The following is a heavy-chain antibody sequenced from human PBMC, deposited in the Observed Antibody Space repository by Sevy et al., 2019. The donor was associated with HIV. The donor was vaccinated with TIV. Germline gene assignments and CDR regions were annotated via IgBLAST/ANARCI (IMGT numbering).Heavy chain of an antibody. V-gene: IGHV3-30*02. Sequence: GGSLRLSCAASGFTFSSYGMHWVRQAPGKGLEWVAFIRYDGSNKYYADSVKGRFTISRDNSKNTLYLQMNSLRAEDTAVNYCAKDPPSWQWLAAEYFQHWGQGTLVTVSS. CDR2: IRYDGSNK. D-gene: IGHD6-19*01. CDR1: GFTFSSYG. CDR3: AKDPPSWQWLAAEYFQH. J-gene: IGHJ1*01.